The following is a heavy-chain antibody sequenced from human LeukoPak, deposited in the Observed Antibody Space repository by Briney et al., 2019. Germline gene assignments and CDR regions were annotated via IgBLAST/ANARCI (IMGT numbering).Heavy chain of an antibody. V-gene: IGHV4-59*01. CDR1: GGSISSYY. J-gene: IGHJ5*02. CDR3: ARHGCSSTSCQGIWFDP. Sequence: SETLSLTCTVSGGSISSYYWSWIRQPPGKGLEWIGFIYYSGSTNYNPSLKSRVTISVDTSKNQFSLKLSSVTAADTAVYYCARHGCSSTSCQGIWFDPWGQGTLVTVYS. CDR2: IYYSGST. D-gene: IGHD2-2*01.